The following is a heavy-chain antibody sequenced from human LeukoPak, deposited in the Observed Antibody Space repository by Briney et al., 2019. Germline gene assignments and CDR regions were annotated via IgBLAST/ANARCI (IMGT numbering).Heavy chain of an antibody. V-gene: IGHV3-7*02. D-gene: IGHD6-19*01. Sequence: PGGSLRLSCVASEFTLSNFAMSWVRQTPGRGLEWVANIKSDESEIYYVDSVKGRFTISRDNAKNSLYLQMNSLRAEDTAVYYCTRSLDYWGQGTLVTVSS. CDR2: IKSDESEI. CDR1: EFTLSNFA. CDR3: TRSLDY. J-gene: IGHJ4*02.